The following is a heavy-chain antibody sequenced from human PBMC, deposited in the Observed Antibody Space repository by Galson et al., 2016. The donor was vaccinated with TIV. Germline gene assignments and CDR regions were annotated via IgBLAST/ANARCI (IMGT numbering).Heavy chain of an antibody. D-gene: IGHD2-15*01. CDR1: GGTFNNYA. CDR2: ILPISATT. V-gene: IGHV1-69*05. Sequence: SGGTFNNYAINWVRQAPGQGLEWMGGILPISATTNYAQNFQDRVTITTGESTSTVYMELTSLRSEDTAVYFCARDIPCGGSCYFFGDWGQGTLVTVSS. J-gene: IGHJ4*02. CDR3: ARDIPCGGSCYFFGD.